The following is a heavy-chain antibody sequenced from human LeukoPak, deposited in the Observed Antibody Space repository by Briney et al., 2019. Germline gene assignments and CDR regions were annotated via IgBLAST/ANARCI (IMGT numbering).Heavy chain of an antibody. J-gene: IGHJ4*02. Sequence: GSLRLSCAASGFTFSNYAMHWVRQAPGKGLEWVSLISSGGTYEYYADSVKGRFTISRDNSKNTLYLQLNSLRAEDTAVFYCARDSTYYYDSGSSGPHYDNWGQGTLVTVSS. CDR2: ISSGGTYE. CDR1: GFTFSNYA. CDR3: ARDSTYYYDSGSSGPHYDN. V-gene: IGHV3-30*01. D-gene: IGHD3-10*01.